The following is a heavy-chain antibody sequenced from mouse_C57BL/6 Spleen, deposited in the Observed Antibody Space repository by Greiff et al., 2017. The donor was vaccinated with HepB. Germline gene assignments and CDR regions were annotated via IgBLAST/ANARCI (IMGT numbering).Heavy chain of an antibody. Sequence: EVHLVESGPGLVKPSQSLSLTCSVTGYSITSGYYWNWIRQFPGNKLEWMGYISYDGSNNYNPSLKNRISITRDTSKNQFFLKLNSETTEDTATYYCARDYYGWFAYWGQGTLVTVSA. CDR3: ARDYYGWFAY. V-gene: IGHV3-6*01. CDR2: ISYDGSN. D-gene: IGHD1-1*01. J-gene: IGHJ3*01. CDR1: GYSITSGYY.